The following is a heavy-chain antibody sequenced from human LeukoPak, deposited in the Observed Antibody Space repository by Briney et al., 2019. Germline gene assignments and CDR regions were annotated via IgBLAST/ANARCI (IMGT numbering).Heavy chain of an antibody. Sequence: QPGGSLRLSCAASGFTFSIYWMHWVRQGPGKGLVWVSRINSDGSSTSYADSVKGRFTISRDNAKNTLYLQMNSLRAEDTAVYYCARGGDSSAFNWFDPWGQGTLVTVSS. CDR1: GFTFSIYW. D-gene: IGHD3-22*01. CDR2: INSDGSST. CDR3: ARGGDSSAFNWFDP. J-gene: IGHJ5*02. V-gene: IGHV3-74*01.